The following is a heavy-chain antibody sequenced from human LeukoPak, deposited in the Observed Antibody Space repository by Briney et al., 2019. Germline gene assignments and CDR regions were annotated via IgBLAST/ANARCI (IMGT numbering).Heavy chain of an antibody. J-gene: IGHJ4*02. D-gene: IGHD3-3*01. CDR1: GYTFTSYA. CDR2: INAGNGNT. CDR3: AREPSDFWSGEGGFDY. Sequence: GASVKVSCKASGYTFTSYAMHWVRQAPGQRLEWMGWINAGNGNTKYSQEFQGRVTITRDTSASTAYMELSSLRSEDMAVYYCAREPSDFWSGEGGFDYWGQGTLVTVSS. V-gene: IGHV1-3*03.